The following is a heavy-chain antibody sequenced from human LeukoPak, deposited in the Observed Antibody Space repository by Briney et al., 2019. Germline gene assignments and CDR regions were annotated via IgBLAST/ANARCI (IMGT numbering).Heavy chain of an antibody. Sequence: SETLSLACAVYGESFSGYYWNWIRQPPGKGLEWIGEINHSGSTNYNPSLKSRVTISVDTSKNQFSLKLSSVTAADTAVYYCARGFPYTIFGVVILRDAFDIWGQGTMVTVSS. V-gene: IGHV4-34*01. CDR1: GESFSGYY. J-gene: IGHJ3*02. D-gene: IGHD3-3*01. CDR2: INHSGST. CDR3: ARGFPYTIFGVVILRDAFDI.